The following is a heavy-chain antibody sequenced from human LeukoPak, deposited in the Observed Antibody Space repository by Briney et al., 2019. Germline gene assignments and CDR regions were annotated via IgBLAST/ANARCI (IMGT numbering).Heavy chain of an antibody. Sequence: ASVKVSCKGSGGTFSSYAISWVRQAPGQGLEWMGGIIPIFGTANYAQKFQGRVTITADESTSKAYMELSSLTSEDTAVYYCALSGASYYFDYWDQGTLVTVSS. CDR1: GGTFSSYA. CDR3: ALSGASYYFDY. J-gene: IGHJ4*02. CDR2: IIPIFGTA. V-gene: IGHV1-69*13. D-gene: IGHD2/OR15-2a*01.